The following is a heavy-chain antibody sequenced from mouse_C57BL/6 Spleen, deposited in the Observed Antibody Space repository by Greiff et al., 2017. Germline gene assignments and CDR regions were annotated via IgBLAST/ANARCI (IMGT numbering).Heavy chain of an antibody. D-gene: IGHD2-4*01. CDR2: IRSKSNNYAT. CDR1: GFSFNTYA. V-gene: IGHV10-1*01. J-gene: IGHJ2*01. CDR3: VRHFGDYDYFDY. Sequence: EVQLVESGGGLVQPKGSLKLSCAASGFSFNTYAMNWVRQAPGKGLEWVARIRSKSNNYATYYADSVKDRFTISRDDSESMLYLQMNNLKTEDTAMYYCVRHFGDYDYFDYWGQGTTLTVSS.